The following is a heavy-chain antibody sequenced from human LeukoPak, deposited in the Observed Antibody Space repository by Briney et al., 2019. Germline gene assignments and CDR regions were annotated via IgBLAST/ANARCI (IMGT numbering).Heavy chain of an antibody. Sequence: ASVKVSCKASGFTFTSSAMQWVRQARGQRLEWIGWIVVGSGNTNYAQKFQERVTITRDMSTSTAYMELSSLRSEDTAVYYCAADCRDGYNCGYWYFDLWGRGTLVTVSS. V-gene: IGHV1-58*02. J-gene: IGHJ2*01. CDR2: IVVGSGNT. CDR1: GFTFTSSA. D-gene: IGHD5-12*01. CDR3: AADCRDGYNCGYWYFDL.